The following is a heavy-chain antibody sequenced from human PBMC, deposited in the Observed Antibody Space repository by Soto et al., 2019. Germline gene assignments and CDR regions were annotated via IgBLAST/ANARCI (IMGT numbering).Heavy chain of an antibody. CDR1: GGSSSSSSYY. CDR2: IYYSGSI. D-gene: IGHD6-19*01. Sequence: PSETLSLTCTVSGGSSSSSSYYWGWIRQPPGKGLEWIGNIYYSGSIYYNPSLKSRVTISLDTSKNQFSLKLRSVTAADTAVYYCARGEVAGTVGNYYYDMDVWGQGTTVTVSS. J-gene: IGHJ6*02. CDR3: ARGEVAGTVGNYYYDMDV. V-gene: IGHV4-39*01.